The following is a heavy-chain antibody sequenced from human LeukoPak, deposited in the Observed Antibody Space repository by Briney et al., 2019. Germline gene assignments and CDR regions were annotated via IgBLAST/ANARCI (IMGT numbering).Heavy chain of an antibody. J-gene: IGHJ4*02. V-gene: IGHV3-64D*06. CDR1: GFTFSNYA. D-gene: IGHD2-2*01. Sequence: PGGSLSLSCSVSGFTFSNYAMHWVRQAPGKGLEYVSGISSNGGSTYYADSVKGRFTISRGNSKNTLYLQMSSLRAEDTAVYYCARDQASSSSSPYWGQGTLVTVSS. CDR2: ISSNGGST. CDR3: ARDQASSSSSPY.